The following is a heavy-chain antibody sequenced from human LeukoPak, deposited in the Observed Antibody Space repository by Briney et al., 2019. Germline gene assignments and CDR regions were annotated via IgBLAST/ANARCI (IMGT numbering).Heavy chain of an antibody. CDR1: GFTFSSYS. J-gene: IGHJ4*02. V-gene: IGHV3-48*01. D-gene: IGHD1-26*01. CDR2: ISISSNTI. Sequence: GGSLRLSCAASGFTFSSYSMSWVRQAPGKGLEWVSYISISSNTIFYADSVKGRFTTSRDNAKNSLYLQMNSLRAEDTAVYYCARDKSSGYVGASSFDYWGQGTLVTVSS. CDR3: ARDKSSGYVGASSFDY.